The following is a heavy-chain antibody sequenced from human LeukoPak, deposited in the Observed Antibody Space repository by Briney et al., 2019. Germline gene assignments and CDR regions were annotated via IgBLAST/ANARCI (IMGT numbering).Heavy chain of an antibody. CDR2: IIPIFGTA. J-gene: IGHJ4*02. D-gene: IGHD6-19*01. Sequence: GASVKVSCKASGYTFTSYYMHWVRQAPGQGLEWMGGIIPIFGTANYAQKFQGRVTITTDESTSTAYMELSSLRSEDTAVYYCARGKQWLLKGGYWGQGTLVTVSS. CDR1: GYTFTSYY. V-gene: IGHV1-69*05. CDR3: ARGKQWLLKGGY.